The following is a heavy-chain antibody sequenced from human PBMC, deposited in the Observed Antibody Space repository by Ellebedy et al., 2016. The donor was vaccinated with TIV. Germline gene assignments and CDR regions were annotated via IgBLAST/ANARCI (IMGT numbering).Heavy chain of an antibody. D-gene: IGHD2/OR15-2a*01. V-gene: IGHV3-7*01. J-gene: IGHJ4*02. CDR3: ARGKIAVPGAD. CDR2: IGHDGVEK. Sequence: GGSLRLSCAASGFPFSNYWMSWVRQAPGKGPEWVADIGHDGVEKFYVDSVKGRFTISRDNAKNSVYLQMNTLRADDTAVYHCARGKIAVPGADWGQGTLVTVSS. CDR1: GFPFSNYW.